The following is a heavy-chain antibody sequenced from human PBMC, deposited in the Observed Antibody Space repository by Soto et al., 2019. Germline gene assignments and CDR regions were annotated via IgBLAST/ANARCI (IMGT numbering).Heavy chain of an antibody. Sequence: LSLTCAVYGGSFSGYYWSWIRQPPGKGLEWIGEINHSGSTNYNPSLKSRVTISVDTSKNQFSLKLSSVTAADTAVYYCARGGHCSSTSCYSGYYYYGMDVWGQGTTVTVSS. D-gene: IGHD2-2*01. CDR3: ARGGHCSSTSCYSGYYYYGMDV. J-gene: IGHJ6*02. CDR2: INHSGST. CDR1: GGSFSGYY. V-gene: IGHV4-34*01.